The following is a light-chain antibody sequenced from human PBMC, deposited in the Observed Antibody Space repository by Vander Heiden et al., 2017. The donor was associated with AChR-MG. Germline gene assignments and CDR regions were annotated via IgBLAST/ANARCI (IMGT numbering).Light chain of an antibody. J-gene: IGKJ3*01. V-gene: IGKV3-15*01. CDR2: GAS. CDR3: QQYDNWVSVT. CDR1: QNMRGN. Sequence: EVQMTQSPATLSVSPAARATLSCRASQNMRGNVAWYQQKSGQAPRLLSYGASTRAPGIPARFSGSGSGTEFALTIRSLQSEDFAIYYCQQYDNWVSVTCGPGTKLDI.